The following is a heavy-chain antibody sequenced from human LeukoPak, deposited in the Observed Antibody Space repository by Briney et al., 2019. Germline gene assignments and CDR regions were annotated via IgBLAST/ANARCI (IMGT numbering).Heavy chain of an antibody. CDR1: GGSISSSSYY. CDR2: IYYSGST. D-gene: IGHD6-19*01. J-gene: IGHJ4*02. V-gene: IGHV4-39*01. Sequence: PSETLSLTCTVSGGSISSSSYYWGWIRQPPGKGLEWIGSIYYSGSTYYNPSLKSRVTISVDTSKNQFSLKLSSVTAADTAVYYCARHPAGRGDYWGQGTLVTVSS. CDR3: ARHPAGRGDY.